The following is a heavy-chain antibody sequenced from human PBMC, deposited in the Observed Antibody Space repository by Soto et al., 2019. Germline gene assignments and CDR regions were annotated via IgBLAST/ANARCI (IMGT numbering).Heavy chain of an antibody. CDR3: ARMGIAVAGARPDGMDV. V-gene: IGHV1-2*04. CDR2: INPNSGGT. D-gene: IGHD6-19*01. CDR1: GYTFTGYY. Sequence: ASVKVSCKASGYTFTGYYMHWVRQAPGQGLAWMGWINPNSGGTSYAQKFQGWVTMTRDTSISTAYMELSRLRSDDTAVYDCARMGIAVAGARPDGMDVWGQGTTVTVSS. J-gene: IGHJ6*02.